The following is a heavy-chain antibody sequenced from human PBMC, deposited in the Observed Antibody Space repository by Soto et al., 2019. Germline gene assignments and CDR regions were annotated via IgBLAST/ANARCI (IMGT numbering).Heavy chain of an antibody. Sequence: SETLSVTCIVSCGSISSDYWSWVRQSPGKGLEWIGYIYNSGSTSYNPSLKSRVTISVDPSKNQFSLQLSSVTAADTAIYYCARAIRAAAGPLGSGGYYVFDYWGQGTLVT. V-gene: IGHV4-59*01. CDR3: ARAIRAAAGPLGSGGYYVFDY. CDR1: CGSISSDY. CDR2: IYNSGST. J-gene: IGHJ4*02. D-gene: IGHD6-13*01.